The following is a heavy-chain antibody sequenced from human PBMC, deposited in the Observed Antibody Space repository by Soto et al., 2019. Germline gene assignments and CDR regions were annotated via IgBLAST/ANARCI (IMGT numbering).Heavy chain of an antibody. CDR3: ARSWFGHQVHWFDS. V-gene: IGHV6-1*01. CDR2: TYYRSKWYD. J-gene: IGHJ5*01. CDR1: GDSVSSNTVA. D-gene: IGHD3-16*01. Sequence: SQTLSLTCAISGDSVSSNTVAWNWIRQSPSRGFEWLGRTYYRSKWYDDYAESVKSRITINPDTSKNQFSLHLNSVTLEDTAVYYRARSWFGHQVHWFDSWGQGTLVTVSS.